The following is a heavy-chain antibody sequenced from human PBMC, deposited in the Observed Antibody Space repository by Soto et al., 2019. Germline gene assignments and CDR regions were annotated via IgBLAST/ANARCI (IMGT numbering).Heavy chain of an antibody. V-gene: IGHV1-8*01. CDR2: MNPNSGNT. J-gene: IGHJ6*03. CDR1: GYTFTSYD. CDR3: ARFSFKRTYYYGSGSTPYYYYYMDV. Sequence: QVQLVQSGAEVKKPGASVKVSCKASGYTFTSYDINWVRQATGQGLEWMGWMNPNSGNTGYAQKFQGRVTMTRNTSISTANMELSSLRSEDTAVYYCARFSFKRTYYYGSGSTPYYYYYMDVWGKGTTVTVSS. D-gene: IGHD3-10*01.